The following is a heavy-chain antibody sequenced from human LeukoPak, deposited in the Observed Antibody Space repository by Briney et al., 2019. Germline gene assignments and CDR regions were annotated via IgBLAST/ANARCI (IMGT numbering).Heavy chain of an antibody. CDR3: ATIGDRRTGELYRIDY. D-gene: IGHD7-27*01. J-gene: IGHJ4*02. Sequence: GGSLRLSCAASGFTFSSYAMHWVRQAPGKGLEWVAVVSYDGSNKYYADSVTGRFTISRDNSKNTLFLQMNRLRAEDAAVYYCATIGDRRTGELYRIDYWGQGTLVTVSS. CDR2: VSYDGSNK. CDR1: GFTFSSYA. V-gene: IGHV3-30-3*01.